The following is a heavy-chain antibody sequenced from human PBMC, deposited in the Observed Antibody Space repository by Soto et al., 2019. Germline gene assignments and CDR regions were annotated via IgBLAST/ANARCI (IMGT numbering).Heavy chain of an antibody. Sequence: QVQLQESGPGLVEPSETLSLTCSVSGDSISSSYWSWIRQPPGKGLEWIGYIYYSGSTNYNPSLQRRVTISLDTAKNQCSLKVSSVTAADTAVYYCARGYDWFDPWGQGTLVTVSS. V-gene: IGHV4-59*01. CDR3: ARGYDWFDP. J-gene: IGHJ5*02. D-gene: IGHD5-12*01. CDR1: GDSISSSY. CDR2: IYYSGST.